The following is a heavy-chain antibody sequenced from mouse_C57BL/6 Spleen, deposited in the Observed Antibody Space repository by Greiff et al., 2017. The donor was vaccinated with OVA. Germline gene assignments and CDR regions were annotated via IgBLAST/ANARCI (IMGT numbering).Heavy chain of an antibody. CDR3: ARKDNCFDY. V-gene: IGHV1-26*01. CDR1: GYTFTDYY. Sequence: EVKLQQSGPELVKPGASVKISCKASGYTFTDYYMNWVKQSHGKSLEWIGEINPNNGGTSYNQKFKGKATLTVDKSSSTAYMELRSLTSEDSAVYYCARKDNCFDYWGQGTTLTVSS. J-gene: IGHJ2*01. CDR2: INPNNGGT.